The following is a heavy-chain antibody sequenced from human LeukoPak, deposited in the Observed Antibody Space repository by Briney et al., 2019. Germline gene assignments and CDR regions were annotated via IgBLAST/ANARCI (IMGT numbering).Heavy chain of an antibody. D-gene: IGHD3-16*01. Sequence: GGSLRLSCAASGFTFSSYSMNWVRQAPGKGLEWVSYISSSSSTIYYADSVKGRFTISRDNAKNTLYLQMNSLRAEDAAVYYCASGGLRSFSVDYWAREPWSPSPQ. CDR3: ASGGLRSFSVDY. CDR1: GFTFSSYS. J-gene: IGHJ4*02. CDR2: ISSSSSTI. V-gene: IGHV3-48*04.